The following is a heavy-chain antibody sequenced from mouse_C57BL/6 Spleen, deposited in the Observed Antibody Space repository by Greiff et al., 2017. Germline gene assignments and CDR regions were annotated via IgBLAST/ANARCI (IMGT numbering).Heavy chain of an antibody. CDR2: ISYDGSN. V-gene: IGHV3-6*01. D-gene: IGHD1-1*01. CDR3: ARGDYYGSHFDY. J-gene: IGHJ2*01. Sequence: EVQVVESGPGLVKPSQSLSLTCSVTGYSITSGYYWNWIRQFPGNKLEWMGYISYDGSNNYNPSLKNRISITRDTSKNQFFLKLNSVTTEDTATYYCARGDYYGSHFDYWGQGTTLTVSS. CDR1: GYSITSGYY.